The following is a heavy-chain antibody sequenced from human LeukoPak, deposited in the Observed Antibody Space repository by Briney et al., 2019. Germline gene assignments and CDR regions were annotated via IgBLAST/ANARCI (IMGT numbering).Heavy chain of an antibody. Sequence: GGSLRLSCAASGITFSNYWMSWVRQAPGKGLELVSSISFGRGSTNYADSVKGRFTISRDNAKNSVYLQMNSLRAEDTAVYFCACNPRGTSPPDYFDFWGQGTLVTVSS. CDR2: ISFGRGST. J-gene: IGHJ4*02. D-gene: IGHD3-16*01. V-gene: IGHV3-21*01. CDR1: GITFSNYW. CDR3: ACNPRGTSPPDYFDF.